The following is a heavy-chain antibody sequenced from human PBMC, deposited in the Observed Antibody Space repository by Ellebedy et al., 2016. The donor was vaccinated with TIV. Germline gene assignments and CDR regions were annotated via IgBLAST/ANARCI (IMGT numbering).Heavy chain of an antibody. D-gene: IGHD1-26*01. CDR2: ISDDRINK. V-gene: IGHV3-30-3*01. CDR1: GFTFSSYA. J-gene: IGHJ3*02. Sequence: GESLKISCAASGFTFSSYAMHWVRQAPGKGLEWVAVISDDRINKEYADSVKGRFTISRDNSKNTLYLQMHSLRAEDTAVYYCARVGPVGADPFDIWGQGTMVTVSS. CDR3: ARVGPVGADPFDI.